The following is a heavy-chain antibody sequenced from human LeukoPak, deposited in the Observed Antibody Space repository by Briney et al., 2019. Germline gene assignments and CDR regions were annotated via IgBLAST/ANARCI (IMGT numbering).Heavy chain of an antibody. D-gene: IGHD4-23*01. V-gene: IGHV4-39*01. CDR3: ASQDGGNSEV. CDR1: GGSISGSSYY. J-gene: IGHJ4*02. Sequence: SETLSLTCTVSGGSISGSSYYWGWIRQPPGKGLEWIGSIYYSGSTYYNPSLKSRVTISVDTSKNQFSLKLSSVTAADTAVYYCASQDGGNSEVWGQGTLVTVSS. CDR2: IYYSGST.